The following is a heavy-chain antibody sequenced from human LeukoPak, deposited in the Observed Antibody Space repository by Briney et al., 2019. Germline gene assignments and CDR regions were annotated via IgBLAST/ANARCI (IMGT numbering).Heavy chain of an antibody. V-gene: IGHV1-46*01. D-gene: IGHD2-8*02. CDR2: INPSGGST. CDR1: GYSFTSYY. Sequence: ASVKVSCKASGYSFTSYYMHWVRQAPGQGLEWMGIINPSGGSTSYAQKVQGRVTMTRDMSTSTVYMELSSLRSEDTAVYYCARDWALTWYYFDYWGQGTLVTVSS. CDR3: ARDWALTWYYFDY. J-gene: IGHJ4*02.